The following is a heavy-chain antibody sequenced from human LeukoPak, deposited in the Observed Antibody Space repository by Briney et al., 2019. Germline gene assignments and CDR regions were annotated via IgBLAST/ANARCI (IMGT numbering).Heavy chain of an antibody. CDR3: ARFGSGWYLAGAFHQRSRERFDP. CDR2: IYPGDSDT. V-gene: IGHV5-51*01. Sequence: RGESLKISCKGSGYSFTSYWIGWVRQMPGKGLEWMGIIYPGDSDTRYSPSFQGQVTISADKSISTAYLQWSSLKASDTAMYYCARFGSGWYLAGAFHQRSRERFDPWGQGTLVTVSS. J-gene: IGHJ5*02. D-gene: IGHD6-19*01. CDR1: GYSFTSYW.